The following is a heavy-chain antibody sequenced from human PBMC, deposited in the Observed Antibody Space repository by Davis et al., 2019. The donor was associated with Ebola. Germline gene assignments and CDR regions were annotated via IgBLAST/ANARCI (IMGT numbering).Heavy chain of an antibody. Sequence: ASVKVSCKTSGYMFTSYYMHWVRQAPGQGLEWMGIINPGVHNTTYAQKFQGRVTMTRDTSTTTFYLELNSLRSEDTAVYYCARAVGPYHYFDNWGQGTLVTVSS. CDR3: ARAVGPYHYFDN. CDR1: GYMFTSYY. CDR2: INPGVHNT. D-gene: IGHD2-2*01. V-gene: IGHV1-46*01. J-gene: IGHJ4*02.